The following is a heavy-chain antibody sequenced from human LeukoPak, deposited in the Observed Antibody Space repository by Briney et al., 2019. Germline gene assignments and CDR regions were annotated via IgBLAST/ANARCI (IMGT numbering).Heavy chain of an antibody. V-gene: IGHV1-8*01. J-gene: IGHJ4*02. CDR1: GDTFTTYD. CDR2: MNPYSGNT. Sequence: ASVKVSCKASGDTFTTYDINWVRQAPGQGPEWMGWMNPYSGNTGYAQRLQGRVTMTRDTSITTAYMELNSLTLDDTAVYYCARGDPYCSSASCYNYWGQGTLVTVSS. CDR3: ARGDPYCSSASCYNY. D-gene: IGHD2-2*02.